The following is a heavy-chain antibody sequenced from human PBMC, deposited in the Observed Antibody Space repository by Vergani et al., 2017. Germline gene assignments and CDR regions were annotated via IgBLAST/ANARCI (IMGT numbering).Heavy chain of an antibody. CDR3: ARHRGRTAYYDFWSGSLRGWFDP. Sequence: QLQLQESGPGLVKPSETLSLTCTVSGGSISSSSYYWGWIRQPPGKGLEWIGSIYYSGSTYYNPSLKSRVTMSVDTSKNQFSLKLSSVTAADTAVYYCARHRGRTAYYDFWSGSLRGWFDPWGQGTLVTVSS. J-gene: IGHJ5*02. D-gene: IGHD3-3*01. CDR1: GGSISSSSYY. V-gene: IGHV4-39*01. CDR2: IYYSGST.